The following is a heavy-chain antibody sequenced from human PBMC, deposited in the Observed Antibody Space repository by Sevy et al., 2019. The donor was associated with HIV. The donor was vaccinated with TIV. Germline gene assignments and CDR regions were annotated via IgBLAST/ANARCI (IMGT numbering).Heavy chain of an antibody. CDR2: ISSSGSTI. CDR1: GFTFSSYE. CDR3: ARISYYYGMDV. J-gene: IGHJ6*02. V-gene: IGHV3-48*03. Sequence: GGSLRLSCAASGFTFSSYEMNWVRQAPGKGLEWVSYISSSGSTIYYAHSVKGRFTISRDNAKNSLYLQMNSLRAEDTAVYYCARISYYYGMDVWGQGTTVTVSS.